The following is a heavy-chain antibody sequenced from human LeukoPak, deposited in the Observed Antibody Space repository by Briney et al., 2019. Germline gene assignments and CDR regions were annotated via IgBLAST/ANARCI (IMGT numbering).Heavy chain of an antibody. CDR1: GYSLTSYW. CDR3: ARGSPPNWFDP. V-gene: IGHV5-51*01. J-gene: IGHJ5*02. Sequence: GESLKISCKGSGYSLTSYWIGCVRQMPGKGLEWMGIIYPGDSDTRYSPSFQGQVTISADKSISTAYLQCSSLKASDTAMYYCARGSPPNWFDPWGQGTLVTVSS. CDR2: IYPGDSDT.